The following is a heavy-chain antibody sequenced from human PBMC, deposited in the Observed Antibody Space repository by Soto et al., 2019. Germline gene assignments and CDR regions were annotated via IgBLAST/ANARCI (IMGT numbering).Heavy chain of an antibody. D-gene: IGHD2-15*01. V-gene: IGHV4-30-4*01. CDR3: ARAHLSSGGSPEPWFDP. J-gene: IGHJ5*02. CDR1: GGSISSGDYY. Sequence: SETLSLTCTVSGGSISSGDYYWSWIRQPPGKGLEWIGYIYYSGSTYYNPSLKSRVTISVDTSKNQFSLKLSSVTAADTAVYYCARAHLSSGGSPEPWFDPWGQGTLVTVSS. CDR2: IYYSGST.